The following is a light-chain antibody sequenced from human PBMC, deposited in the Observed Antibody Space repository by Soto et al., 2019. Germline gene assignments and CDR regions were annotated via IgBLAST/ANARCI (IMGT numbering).Light chain of an antibody. J-gene: IGLJ1*01. CDR2: DVS. V-gene: IGLV2-14*01. CDR3: SSYTSSTGV. CDR1: SSDVGGYNY. Sequence: QSALTQPASVSGSPGQSITISCTGTSSDVGGYNYVSWYQQHPGKAPKLMIYDVSNWPSGVSNRFSGSKSGNTASLTISGLQAEDEADYYCSSYTSSTGVFGTGTKVTVL.